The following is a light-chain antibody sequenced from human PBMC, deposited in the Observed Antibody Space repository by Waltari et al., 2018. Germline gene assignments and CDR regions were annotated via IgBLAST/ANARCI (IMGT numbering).Light chain of an antibody. CDR1: QTLLYSDGKTY. CDR3: MQGIHLPYT. Sequence: DVVMTQTPLSLSVTPGQPASISCRSSQTLLYSDGKTYVYWFLQKPGQSPQRLIYDVSSRFSGVSDRFSGSGSVTDFTLKISRVEAEDVGIYYCMQGIHLPYTFGQGTKLEIK. CDR2: DVS. V-gene: IGKV2-29*03. J-gene: IGKJ2*01.